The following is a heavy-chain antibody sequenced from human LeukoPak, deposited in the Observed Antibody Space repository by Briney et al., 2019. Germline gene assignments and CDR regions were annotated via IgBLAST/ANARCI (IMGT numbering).Heavy chain of an antibody. V-gene: IGHV3-30*02. CDR1: GFTFSSYG. J-gene: IGHJ3*02. D-gene: IGHD6-6*01. CDR2: IRYDGSNK. Sequence: GGSLRLSCAASGFTFSSYGMHWVRQAPGKGLEWVAFIRYDGSNKYYADSVKGRFIISRDNSKNTVYLQMNSLKAEDTAIYYCAKQKYSSSSDDTFDMWGQGTMVIVSS. CDR3: AKQKYSSSSDDTFDM.